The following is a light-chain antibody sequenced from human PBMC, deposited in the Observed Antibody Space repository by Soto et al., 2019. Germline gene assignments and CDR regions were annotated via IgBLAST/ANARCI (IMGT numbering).Light chain of an antibody. V-gene: IGKV3-15*01. J-gene: IGKJ5*01. CDR1: QSVSSN. Sequence: EIVMTQSPATLSLSPGERATLSCRASQSVSSNLAWYQQKPGQAPRLLIYGASTRATGIPARFSGSGSGTEFTLTISSLRSEDFAVFYCQQYDNWPITFGQGTRLEIK. CDR3: QQYDNWPIT. CDR2: GAS.